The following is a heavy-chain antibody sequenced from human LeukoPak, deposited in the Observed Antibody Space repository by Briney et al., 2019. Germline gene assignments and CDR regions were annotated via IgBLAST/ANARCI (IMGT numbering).Heavy chain of an antibody. CDR2: ISGSGGST. CDR3: AKVWSYDYVWGSYRPYFDY. D-gene: IGHD3-16*02. V-gene: IGHV3-23*01. J-gene: IGHJ4*02. CDR1: GFTFSNYA. Sequence: GGSLRLSCVGSGFTFSNYAMTWVRQAPGKGLEWVSAISGSGGSTYYADSVKGRFTISRDNSKNTLYLQMNSLRAEDTAVYYCAKVWSYDYVWGSYRPYFDYWGQGTLVTVSS.